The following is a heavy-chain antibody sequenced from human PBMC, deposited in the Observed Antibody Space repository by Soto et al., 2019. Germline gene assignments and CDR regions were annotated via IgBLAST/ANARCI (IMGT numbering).Heavy chain of an antibody. J-gene: IGHJ6*02. D-gene: IGHD3-3*01. CDR3: AKVEYYDFWSGYYYYYGLDA. CDR1: GFIFTDYA. V-gene: IGHV3-23*01. Sequence: PGGSLRLSCAASGFIFTDYAMNWVRQAPGKGLEWVSTISKSGDSTYYADSVKGRFTISRDNSKNTLYLQMNSLRAEGTAVYYCAKVEYYDFWSGYYYYYGLDAWGQGTTVTVSS. CDR2: ISKSGDST.